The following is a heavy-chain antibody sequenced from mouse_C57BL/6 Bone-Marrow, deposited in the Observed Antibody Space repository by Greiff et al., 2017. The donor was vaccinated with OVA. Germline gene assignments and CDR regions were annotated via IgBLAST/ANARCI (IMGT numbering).Heavy chain of an antibody. CDR2: IDPSDSET. J-gene: IGHJ2*01. Sequence: VQLQQPGAELVRPGSSVKLSCKASGYTFTSYWMHWVKQRPIQGLEWIGNIDPSDSETHYNQKFKDKATLTVDKSSSTAYMQLSSLTSEDSAVYYCARSLLLQSYFDDWGQGTTLTVSS. CDR3: ARSLLLQSYFDD. CDR1: GYTFTSYW. D-gene: IGHD1-1*01. V-gene: IGHV1-52*01.